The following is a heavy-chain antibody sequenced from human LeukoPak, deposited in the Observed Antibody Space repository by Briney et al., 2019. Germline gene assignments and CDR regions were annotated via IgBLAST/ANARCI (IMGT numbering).Heavy chain of an antibody. V-gene: IGHV3-7*03. D-gene: IGHD3-3*01. CDR1: GFIFSSYW. Sequence: GGSLRLSCAASGFIFSSYWMSWVRQAPGKGLEWVANIKQDGSEKYYVDSVKGRFTISRDNAKNSLYLQMNSLRAEDTAVYYCARQKEEEITIFGVVMPYYYYGMDVWGQGTTVTVSS. CDR3: ARQKEEEITIFGVVMPYYYYGMDV. J-gene: IGHJ6*02. CDR2: IKQDGSEK.